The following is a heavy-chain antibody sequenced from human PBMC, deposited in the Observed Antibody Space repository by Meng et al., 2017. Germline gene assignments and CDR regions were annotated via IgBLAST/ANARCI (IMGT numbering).Heavy chain of an antibody. Sequence: VRLWRWGAGLFKPSETLFPTCAVYGGSFRGYSWSWIRQPPGKGLEWIGEINHSGSTNYNPSLKSRVTISVDTSKNQFSLKLSSVTAADTAVYYCASSGYSYGYRFDYWGQGTLVTVSS. CDR3: ASSGYSYGYRFDY. CDR1: GGSFRGYS. CDR2: INHSGST. D-gene: IGHD5-18*01. J-gene: IGHJ4*02. V-gene: IGHV4-34*01.